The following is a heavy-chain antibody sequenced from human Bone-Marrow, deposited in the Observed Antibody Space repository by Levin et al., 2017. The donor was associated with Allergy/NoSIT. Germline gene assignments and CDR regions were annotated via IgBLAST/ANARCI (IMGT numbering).Heavy chain of an antibody. CDR3: AKDFGRRSVAVAGTRPELYYFDY. CDR1: GFTFSSYA. J-gene: IGHJ4*02. V-gene: IGHV3-23*01. Sequence: AGGSLRLSCAASGFTFSSYAMSWVRQAPGKGLEWVSAISGSGGSTYYADSVKGRFTISRDNSKNTLYLQMNSLRAEDTAVYYCAKDFGRRSVAVAGTRPELYYFDYWGQGTLVTVSS. D-gene: IGHD6-19*01. CDR2: ISGSGGST.